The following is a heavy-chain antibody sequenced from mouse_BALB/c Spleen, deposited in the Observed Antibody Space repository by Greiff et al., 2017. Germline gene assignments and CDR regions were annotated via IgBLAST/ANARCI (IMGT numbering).Heavy chain of an antibody. Sequence: EVHLVESGGGLVQPGGSRKLSCAASGFTFSSFGMHWVRQAPEKGLEWVAYISSGSSTIYYADTVKGRFTISRDNPKNTLFLQMTSLRSEDTAMYYCARSITWYFDVWGAGTTVTVSS. V-gene: IGHV5-17*02. J-gene: IGHJ1*01. CDR1: GFTFSSFG. CDR3: ARSITWYFDV. CDR2: ISSGSSTI. D-gene: IGHD2-4*01.